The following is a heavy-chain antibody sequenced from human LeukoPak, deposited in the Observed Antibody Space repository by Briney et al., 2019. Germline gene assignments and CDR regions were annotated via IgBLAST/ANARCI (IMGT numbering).Heavy chain of an antibody. CDR3: ARALPPYDSLNRYYKHLDY. V-gene: IGHV5-51*01. J-gene: IGHJ4*02. CDR2: IYPCDSDT. CDR1: AYSFTSYW. Sequence: GESLKISCSGSAYSFTSYWIGCVRQMPANSLEWMVVIYPCDSDTRYSPYFQSQGTISADKTIRTAHLLWISLKASDTAMDYCARALPPYDSLNRYYKHLDYWGQGTLVTVSS. D-gene: IGHD3-9*01.